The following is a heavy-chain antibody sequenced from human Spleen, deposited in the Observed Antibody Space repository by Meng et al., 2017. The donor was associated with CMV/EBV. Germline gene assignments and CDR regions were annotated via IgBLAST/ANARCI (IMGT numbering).Heavy chain of an antibody. Sequence: SCKSSGDSFSTFYMSWVRQAPGQGLEWMGWISANTGNTVYAQKFQGRVIMTTDTSTTTAYMELRSLRSNDTAVYYCARGDTGTTFDYWGQGTLVTVSS. J-gene: IGHJ4*02. V-gene: IGHV1-18*01. D-gene: IGHD1-1*01. CDR1: GDSFSTFY. CDR3: ARGDTGTTFDY. CDR2: ISANTGNT.